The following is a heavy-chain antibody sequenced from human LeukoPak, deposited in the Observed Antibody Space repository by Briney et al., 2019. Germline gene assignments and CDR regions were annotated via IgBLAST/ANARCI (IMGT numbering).Heavy chain of an antibody. J-gene: IGHJ6*02. Sequence: GGSLRLSCAASGFTFSSYAMSWVRQAPGKGLEWVSAISGSGGSTYYADSVKGRFTISRDNSKNTLYLQMNSLRAEDTAVYYCAKVEDGRTNGVCPTCGMDVWGQGTTVTVSS. CDR3: AKVEDGRTNGVCPTCGMDV. CDR2: ISGSGGST. D-gene: IGHD2-8*01. V-gene: IGHV3-23*01. CDR1: GFTFSSYA.